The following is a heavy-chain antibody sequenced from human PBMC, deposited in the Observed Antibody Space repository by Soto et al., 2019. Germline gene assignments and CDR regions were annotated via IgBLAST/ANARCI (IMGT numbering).Heavy chain of an antibody. V-gene: IGHV4-31*03. D-gene: IGHD4-17*01. Sequence: SETLSLTCRVSGDSTSRGGYYWSWIRQHPGKGLEWIGYIYWSGNTYFNPSLKSRVSISLGTSSNQFSLNLTSVTAADTAVYYCARGAADYGDAFDIWGQGTTVTVSS. CDR3: ARGAADYGDAFDI. CDR2: IYWSGNT. CDR1: GDSTSRGGYY. J-gene: IGHJ3*02.